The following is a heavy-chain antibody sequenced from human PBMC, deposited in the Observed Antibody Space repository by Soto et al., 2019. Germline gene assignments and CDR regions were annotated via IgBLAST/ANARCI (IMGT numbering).Heavy chain of an antibody. CDR1: GFTFSNYY. CDR3: ARDGCSGSNCLNWFDP. Sequence: GGSLRLSCAASGFTFSNYYMSWVRQAPGKGLEWVSYISSIGTNRYYAEAVEGRFTISRDNAKKSLYLQMNSLRAEDTAVYYCARDGCSGSNCLNWFDPWGQGTLVTVSS. D-gene: IGHD2-15*01. J-gene: IGHJ5*02. V-gene: IGHV3-11*01. CDR2: ISSIGTNR.